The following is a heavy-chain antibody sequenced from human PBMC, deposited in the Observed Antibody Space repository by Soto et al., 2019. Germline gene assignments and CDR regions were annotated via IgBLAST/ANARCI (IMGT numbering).Heavy chain of an antibody. CDR1: GGSISSGDYY. V-gene: IGHV4-30-4*01. Sequence: PSETLSLTCTVSGGSISSGDYYWSWIRQPPGKGLEWIGYIYYSGSTYYNPSLKSRVTISVDTSKNQFSLKLSSVTAADTAVYYCARDPTGGVFLNYYYYGMDVWGQGTTVTVSS. J-gene: IGHJ6*02. D-gene: IGHD2-21*01. CDR2: IYYSGST. CDR3: ARDPTGGVFLNYYYYGMDV.